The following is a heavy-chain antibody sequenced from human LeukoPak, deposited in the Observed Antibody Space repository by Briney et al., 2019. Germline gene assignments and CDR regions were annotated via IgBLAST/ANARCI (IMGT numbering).Heavy chain of an antibody. Sequence: PSETLSLTCTVSGYSISSGYYWGWIRQPPGKGLEWIGYIYYSGSTNYNPSLKSRVTISVDTSKNQFSLKLSSVTAADTAVYYCARVPYDYWGQGTLVTVSS. CDR3: ARVPYDY. V-gene: IGHV4-61*01. J-gene: IGHJ4*02. CDR1: GYSISSGYY. CDR2: IYYSGST.